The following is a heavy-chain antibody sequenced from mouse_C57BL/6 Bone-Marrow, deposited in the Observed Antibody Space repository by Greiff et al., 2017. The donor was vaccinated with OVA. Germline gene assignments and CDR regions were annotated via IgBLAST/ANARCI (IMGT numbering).Heavy chain of an antibody. Sequence: VQLKQSGAELVRPGASVTLSCTASGFNIKDDYMHWVKQRPEQGLEWIGWIDPENGDTEYASKFQGKASITADTSSNTAYLQLSSLASEDTAVYYCTTGAYWGQGTLVTVSA. CDR2: IDPENGDT. V-gene: IGHV14-4*01. CDR1: GFNIKDDY. CDR3: TTGAY. J-gene: IGHJ3*01.